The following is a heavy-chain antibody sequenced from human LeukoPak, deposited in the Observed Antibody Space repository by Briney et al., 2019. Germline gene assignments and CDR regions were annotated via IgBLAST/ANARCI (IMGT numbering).Heavy chain of an antibody. CDR1: GFTFSSYW. CDR2: IKQDGSER. J-gene: IGHJ4*02. CDR3: ATGAGCGY. D-gene: IGHD6-19*01. V-gene: IGHV3-7*03. Sequence: GGSLRLSCAASGFTFSSYWMTWVRQAPGKGLEWVANIKQDGSERNYVDSVKGRFTISRDNAKNSLYLQMNTLRDEDTVVYYCATGAGCGYWGQGTLVTVSS.